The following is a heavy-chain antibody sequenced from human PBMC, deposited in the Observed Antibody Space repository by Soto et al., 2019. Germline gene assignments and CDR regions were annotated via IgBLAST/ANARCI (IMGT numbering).Heavy chain of an antibody. V-gene: IGHV3-30*04. CDR1: GFTFSSYA. CDR3: ARKDDDYGDYFDN. CDR2: MTYDGSNK. D-gene: IGHD4-17*01. Sequence: GGSLRLSCAASGFTFSSYAMHWVRQAPGKGLEWVAVMTYDGSNKYYADSVKGRFTISRDNSKNTLYLQMNSLRAEDTAVYYCARKDDDYGDYFDNWGQGTLVTVSS. J-gene: IGHJ4*02.